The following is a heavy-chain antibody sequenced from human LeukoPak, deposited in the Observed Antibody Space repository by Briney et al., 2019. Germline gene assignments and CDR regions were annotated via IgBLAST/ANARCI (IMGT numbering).Heavy chain of an antibody. V-gene: IGHV1-18*01. Sequence: ASVKVSCKASGYTFTSYGISWVRQAPGQGLEWMGWISAYNGNTNYAQKLQGRVTMTTDTSTSTAYMELSSLRSEDTAVYYCARAIGYNWNDAPDNWSDPWGQGTLVTVSS. CDR3: ARAIGYNWNDAPDNWSDP. CDR1: GYTFTSYG. J-gene: IGHJ5*02. CDR2: ISAYNGNT. D-gene: IGHD1-1*01.